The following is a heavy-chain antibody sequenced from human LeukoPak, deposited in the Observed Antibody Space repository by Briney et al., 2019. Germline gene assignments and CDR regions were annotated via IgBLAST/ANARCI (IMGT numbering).Heavy chain of an antibody. V-gene: IGHV3-7*01. D-gene: IGHD6-13*01. Sequence: GGSLRLSCATSGFTFSSNWMSWVRHVPGRGRDWVANIKPDGSAEYYAASVKGRFTVSRDNAKNSLYLQMNSLRVGDTAVYYCARANNSSWHNWGQGTLVTVSS. CDR2: IKPDGSAE. CDR1: GFTFSSNW. J-gene: IGHJ4*02. CDR3: ARANNSSWHN.